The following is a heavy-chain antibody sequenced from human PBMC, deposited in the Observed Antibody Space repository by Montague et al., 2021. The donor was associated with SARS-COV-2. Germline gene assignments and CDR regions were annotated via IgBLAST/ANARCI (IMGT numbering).Heavy chain of an antibody. CDR3: AREGYRSGSFYIDY. CDR2: ISHEESNH. V-gene: IGHV3-30*04. D-gene: IGHD1-26*01. CDR1: RLPFNGYA. Sequence: SLRLSCAASRLPFNGYAMHWVRQAPGKGLEWLTLISHEESNHRYADSVKGRFTISRDNSKNTLYLQMDSLRPEDTAVYHCAREGYRSGSFYIDYWGQGTLVTVSS. J-gene: IGHJ4*01.